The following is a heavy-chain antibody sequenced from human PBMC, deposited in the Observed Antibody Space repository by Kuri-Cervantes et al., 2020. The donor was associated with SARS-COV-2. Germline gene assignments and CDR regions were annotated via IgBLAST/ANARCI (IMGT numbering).Heavy chain of an antibody. J-gene: IGHJ4*02. V-gene: IGHV3-43*02. Sequence: GGSLRLSFAASGFTFGEYAMYWVRHGPGKGLEWVAGISWDSGNKRYADSVKGRFTISRDNSKNSLYLQMNSLRTEDTAFYYCAKGLSGDENGPGYWGQGTMVTVSS. CDR3: AKGLSGDENGPGY. CDR2: ISWDSGNK. D-gene: IGHD3-3*01. CDR1: GFTFGEYA.